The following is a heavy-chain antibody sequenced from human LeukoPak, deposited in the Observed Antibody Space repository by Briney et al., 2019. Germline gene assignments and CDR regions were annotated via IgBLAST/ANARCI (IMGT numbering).Heavy chain of an antibody. V-gene: IGHV3-30*18. CDR1: GFTFSSYG. Sequence: GGSLRLSCAASGFTFSSYGMHWVRQAPGKGLEWVAVISFDGSNRYYADSVKGRFTISRDNSKNTLYLQMNSLRAEDTAVHYCAKERDDSSATWGAFDIWGQGTMVTVSS. CDR3: AKERDDSSATWGAFDI. D-gene: IGHD3-22*01. J-gene: IGHJ3*02. CDR2: ISFDGSNR.